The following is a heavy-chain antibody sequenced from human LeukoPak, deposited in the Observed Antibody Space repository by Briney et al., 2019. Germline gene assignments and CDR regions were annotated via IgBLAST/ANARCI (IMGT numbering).Heavy chain of an antibody. CDR3: ARSPGAWGYWYFDL. CDR2: IYYSGST. Sequence: PSETPSLTCTVSGGSISSSSYYWGWIRQPPGKGLEWIGSIYYSGSTNYNPSLKSRVTISVDTSKNRFSLKLSSVTAADTAVYYCARSPGAWGYWYFDLWGRGTLVTVSS. V-gene: IGHV4-39*07. D-gene: IGHD3-16*01. J-gene: IGHJ2*01. CDR1: GGSISSSSYY.